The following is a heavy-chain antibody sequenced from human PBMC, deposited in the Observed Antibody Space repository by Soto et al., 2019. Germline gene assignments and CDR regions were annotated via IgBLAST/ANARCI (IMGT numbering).Heavy chain of an antibody. J-gene: IGHJ6*03. V-gene: IGHV3-33*01. CDR1: GFTFSSYG. Sequence: GGSLRLSCAASGFTFSSYGMHWVRQAPGKGLEWVAVIWYDGSNKYYADSVKGRFTISRDNSKNTLYLRMNSLRAEDTAVYYCARGLVSTYYYYYYMDVWGKGTTVTVS. D-gene: IGHD6-6*01. CDR2: IWYDGSNK. CDR3: ARGLVSTYYYYYYMDV.